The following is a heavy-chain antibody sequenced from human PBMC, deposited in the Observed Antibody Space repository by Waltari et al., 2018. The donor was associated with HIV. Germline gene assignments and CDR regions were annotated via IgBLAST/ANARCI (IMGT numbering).Heavy chain of an antibody. CDR1: GASMRSKHYY. J-gene: IGHJ1*01. D-gene: IGHD3-9*01. CDR2: IYYTGDT. Sequence: LQLKESGPGLVKPSDTLSLTCAVPGASMRSKHYYWAWIRQSPGERLEWIATIYYTGDTYFVPSLKNRTSISVDSSKNLLSLSLASVTAADTAIYYCARQHAYTSDWFSQASFFNYWGPGTLVTVSS. V-gene: IGHV4-39*01. CDR3: ARQHAYTSDWFSQASFFNY.